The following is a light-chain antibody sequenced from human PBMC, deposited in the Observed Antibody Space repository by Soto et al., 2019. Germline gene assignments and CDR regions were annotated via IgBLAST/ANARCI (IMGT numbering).Light chain of an antibody. V-gene: IGLV2-11*01. CDR2: DVS. CDR1: TSDVGDYNY. Sequence: QSALTQPRSVSGSPGQSVTISCTGTTSDVGDYNYVSWYQQHPGNAPKLMIYDVSKRPSGVPDRFSGSKSGNTASLTISGHQAEDETDYYCCSYAGGPYVFGTGTKLTVL. CDR3: CSYAGGPYV. J-gene: IGLJ1*01.